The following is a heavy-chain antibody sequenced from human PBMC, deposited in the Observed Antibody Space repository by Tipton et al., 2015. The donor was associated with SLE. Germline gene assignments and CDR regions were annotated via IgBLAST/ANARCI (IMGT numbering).Heavy chain of an antibody. Sequence: LEWIGEINHSGFTNYRPSLESRVTMSADRSRNQLSLKMTSVTAADTAVYYCARGVAGYYFYYYLDVWGSGTAVTVSS. CDR2: INHSGFT. CDR3: ARGVAGYYFYYYLDV. V-gene: IGHV4-34*01. D-gene: IGHD6-19*01. J-gene: IGHJ6*03.